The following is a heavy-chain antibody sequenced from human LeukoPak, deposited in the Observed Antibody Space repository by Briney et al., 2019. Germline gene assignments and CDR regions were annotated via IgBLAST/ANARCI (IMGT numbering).Heavy chain of an antibody. Sequence: GGSLRLSCAASGFTFSSYAMSWVRQAPGKGLEWVSSISSSSSYIYYADSVKGRFTISRDNAKNSLYLQMNSLRAEDTAVYYCARDTPSPYYDFWSGYFDYWGQGTLVTVSS. CDR1: GFTFSSYA. CDR3: ARDTPSPYYDFWSGYFDY. CDR2: ISSSSSYI. D-gene: IGHD3-3*01. J-gene: IGHJ4*02. V-gene: IGHV3-21*01.